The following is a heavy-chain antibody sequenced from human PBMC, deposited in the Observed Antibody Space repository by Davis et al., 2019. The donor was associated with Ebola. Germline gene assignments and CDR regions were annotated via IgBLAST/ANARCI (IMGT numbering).Heavy chain of an antibody. CDR1: AGTFSSYV. Sequence: AASVKVSCKASAGTFSSYVISWVRQAPGQGLEWMGWISAYNGNTNYAQKLQGRVTMTTDTSTSTAYMEVGSLKSDDTAVYYCARDRGPYNWFDPWGQGTLVTVSS. V-gene: IGHV1-18*01. CDR3: ARDRGPYNWFDP. CDR2: ISAYNGNT. J-gene: IGHJ5*02.